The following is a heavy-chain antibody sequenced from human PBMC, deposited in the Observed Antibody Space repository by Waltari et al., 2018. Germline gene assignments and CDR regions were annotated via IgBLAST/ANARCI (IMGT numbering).Heavy chain of an antibody. Sequence: VQLVDSGGGVVQPGRSLRLSCAVSGFAPRCSGRHWVRQVPGKGLEWVAVILNDGIKYHADSVKGRFTISRDSSKNTLYLQMNSLRAEDTALYYCAKDRNYKWAFDYWGQGVLVTVSS. CDR2: ILNDGIK. D-gene: IGHD1-7*01. CDR3: AKDRNYKWAFDY. J-gene: IGHJ4*02. CDR1: GFAPRCSG. V-gene: IGHV3-30*18.